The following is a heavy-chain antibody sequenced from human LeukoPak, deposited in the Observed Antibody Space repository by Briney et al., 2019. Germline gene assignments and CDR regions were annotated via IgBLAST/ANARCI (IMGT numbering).Heavy chain of an antibody. Sequence: ASVKASCKASGYTFTSYYMHWVRQAPGQGLEWMGIINPSGGSTSYAQKFQGRVTMTRDTSTSTVYMELSSLRSEDTAVYYCARDVYGGNPGDYWGQGTLVTVSS. CDR2: INPSGGST. CDR1: GYTFTSYY. V-gene: IGHV1-46*01. J-gene: IGHJ4*02. CDR3: ARDVYGGNPGDY. D-gene: IGHD4-23*01.